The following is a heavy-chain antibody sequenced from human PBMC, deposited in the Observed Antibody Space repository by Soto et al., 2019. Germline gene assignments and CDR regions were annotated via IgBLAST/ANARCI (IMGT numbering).Heavy chain of an antibody. CDR3: ARGVRVPAAHSAGGFDP. CDR2: IYYSGST. CDR1: VGSISSGGYY. V-gene: IGHV4-31*03. Sequence: SETLSLTCTVSVGSISSGGYYWSWIRQHPGKGLEWIGYIYYSGSTYYNPSLKSRVTISVDTSKNQFSLKLSSVTAADTAVYYCARGVRVPAAHSAGGFDPWGQGTLVTVSS. D-gene: IGHD2-2*01. J-gene: IGHJ5*02.